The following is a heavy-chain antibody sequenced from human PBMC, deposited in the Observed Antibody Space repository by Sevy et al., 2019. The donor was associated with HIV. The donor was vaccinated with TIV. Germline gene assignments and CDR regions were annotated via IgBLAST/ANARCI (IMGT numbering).Heavy chain of an antibody. CDR2: IIPIFGTA. Sequence: ASVKVSCKASGGTFSSYAISWVRQAPGQGLEWMGGIIPIFGTANYAQKFQGRVTITADESTSTADMELSSLRSEDTAVYYCAGAYTVTGCSGWACAYAMDVWGQGTTVTVSS. CDR3: AGAYTVTGCSGWACAYAMDV. CDR1: GGTFSSYA. J-gene: IGHJ6*02. D-gene: IGHD6-25*01. V-gene: IGHV1-69*13.